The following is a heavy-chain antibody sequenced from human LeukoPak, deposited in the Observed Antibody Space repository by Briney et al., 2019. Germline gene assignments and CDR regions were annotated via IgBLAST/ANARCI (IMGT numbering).Heavy chain of an antibody. J-gene: IGHJ4*02. D-gene: IGHD2-2*01. Sequence: GGSLRLSCAVSGFIFDDYAMHWVRQAPGKGLEWVSGISWNSGSIGYADSVKGRFTISRDNAKNSLYLQVNSLRPEDTALYYCSKGGCGTTSCSTDFGYWGQGTLVTVSS. CDR1: GFIFDDYA. CDR3: SKGGCGTTSCSTDFGY. V-gene: IGHV3-9*01. CDR2: ISWNSGSI.